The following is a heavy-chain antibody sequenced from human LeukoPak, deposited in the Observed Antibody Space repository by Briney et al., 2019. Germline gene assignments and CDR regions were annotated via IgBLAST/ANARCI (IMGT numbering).Heavy chain of an antibody. V-gene: IGHV3-21*06. CDR2: IGTDGYS. CDR1: GFTFSTYE. D-gene: IGHD4-23*01. Sequence: PGASLRLSCAASGFTFSTYEMNWVRQAPGKGLERVSSIGTDGYSYSAVSVKGRFTISRDNAKSTLYLQMDSLTVEDTALYYCARGTIGGNPASAYWGQGTLVTVSS. CDR3: ARGTIGGNPASAY. J-gene: IGHJ4*02.